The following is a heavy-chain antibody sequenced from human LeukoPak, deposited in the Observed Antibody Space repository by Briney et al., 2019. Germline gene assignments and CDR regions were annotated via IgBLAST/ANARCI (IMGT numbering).Heavy chain of an antibody. J-gene: IGHJ3*02. CDR2: IWYDGSNK. CDR1: GFTFRNYG. CDR3: ARDRGSYLVRDAFDI. Sequence: GGSLRLSCAASGFTFRNYGMHWVRQAPGKGLEWVAIIWYDGSNKYYPDSVKGRFAISRDNSKNTLYLQMNSLRAEDTAVYYCARDRGSYLVRDAFDIWGQGTMVTVSS. D-gene: IGHD1-26*01. V-gene: IGHV3-33*01.